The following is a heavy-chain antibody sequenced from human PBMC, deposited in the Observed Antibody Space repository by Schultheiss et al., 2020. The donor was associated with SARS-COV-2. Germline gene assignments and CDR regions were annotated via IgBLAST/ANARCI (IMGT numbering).Heavy chain of an antibody. CDR1: GGSFSGYY. Sequence: SETPSLTCAVYGGSFSGYYWSWIRQPPGKGLEWIGEINHSGSTNYNPSLKSRVTISVDTSKNQFSLKLSSVTAADTAVYYCARGDFKYCTNGVCYTAGYYFDYWGQGTLVTVSS. D-gene: IGHD2-8*01. V-gene: IGHV4-34*01. J-gene: IGHJ4*02. CDR2: INHSGST. CDR3: ARGDFKYCTNGVCYTAGYYFDY.